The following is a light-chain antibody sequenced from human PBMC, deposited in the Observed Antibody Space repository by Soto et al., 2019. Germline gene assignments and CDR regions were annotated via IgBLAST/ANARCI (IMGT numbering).Light chain of an antibody. V-gene: IGLV2-23*02. CDR3: CSYAGSTTQTYV. Sequence: SVLTQPASVSWSPGQSITISCTGTHSDVGSYNLVSWYQQHPGKAPKVIIYEVSERPSGVSDRFSGSKSGNTASLMISGLQAEDEADYYCCSYAGSTTQTYVFGSGTKVTVL. J-gene: IGLJ1*01. CDR1: HSDVGSYNL. CDR2: EVS.